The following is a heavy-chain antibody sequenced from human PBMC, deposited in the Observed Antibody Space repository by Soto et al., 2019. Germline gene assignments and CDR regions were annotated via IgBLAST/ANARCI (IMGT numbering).Heavy chain of an antibody. V-gene: IGHV1-69*02. Sequence: QVQLVQSGAEVKKPGSSVKVSCKASGGTFSSYTISWVRQAPGQGLEWMGRIIPILGIANYAQKFQGRVTITADKSTSTAYMELSSLRSEDTAVYYCARVTMVVGAFDIWGQGTMVTVSS. CDR1: GGTFSSYT. J-gene: IGHJ3*02. CDR2: IIPILGIA. CDR3: ARVTMVVGAFDI. D-gene: IGHD3-10*01.